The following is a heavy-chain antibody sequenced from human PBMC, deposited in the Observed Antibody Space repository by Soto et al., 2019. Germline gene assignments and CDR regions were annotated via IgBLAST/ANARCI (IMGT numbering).Heavy chain of an antibody. D-gene: IGHD3-10*01. V-gene: IGHV3-48*03. CDR1: GFTFSSYE. CDR3: ARADDDYYGSGGEDY. J-gene: IGHJ4*02. CDR2: ISGSGSTT. Sequence: EVQLVESGGGLVQPGGSLRLSCAASGFTFSSYEMNWVRQAPGKGLEWVSYISGSGSTTHDADPVKGRFTISRDNAKNSLYLQMNSLRAEDTAVYYCARADDDYYGSGGEDYWGQGTLVTVSS.